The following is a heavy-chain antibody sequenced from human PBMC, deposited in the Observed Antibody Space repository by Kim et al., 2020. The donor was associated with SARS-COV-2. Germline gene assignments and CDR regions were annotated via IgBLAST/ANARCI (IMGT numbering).Heavy chain of an antibody. Sequence: GRKTECAASVKGRLTISRDDSNSIAYLEMNSLKTEETAVYYCTRDPPVRYWGQGTLVTVSS. CDR2: GRKT. V-gene: IGHV3-49*02. CDR3: TRDPPVRY. J-gene: IGHJ4*02.